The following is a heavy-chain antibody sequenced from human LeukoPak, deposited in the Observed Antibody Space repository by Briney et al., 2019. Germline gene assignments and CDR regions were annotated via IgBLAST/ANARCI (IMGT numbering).Heavy chain of an antibody. CDR1: GLTVSSYA. Sequence: GGSLRLSCGASGLTVSSYAMSWVRQAPGKGLEWVSTIIGSAANTYYADSVKGRFTISRDDSKNTVYLQMNSLRAEDTAVYSCAKYTSGTSYRGLDQWGHGSLVTVSS. J-gene: IGHJ4*01. D-gene: IGHD3-10*01. V-gene: IGHV3-23*01. CDR3: AKYTSGTSYRGLDQ. CDR2: IIGSAANT.